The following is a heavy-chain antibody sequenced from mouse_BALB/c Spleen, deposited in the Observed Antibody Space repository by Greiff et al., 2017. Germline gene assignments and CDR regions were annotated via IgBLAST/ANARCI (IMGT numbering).Heavy chain of an antibody. CDR1: GFNFKDTY. CDR2: IDPANGNT. V-gene: IGHV14-3*02. D-gene: IGHD2-4*01. CDR3: ARVIYCDCDEGYAMDD. J-gene: IGHJ4*01. Sequence: VQLQQSGAELVKPGASVKLSCTASGFNFKDTYMHWVKQRPEQGLEWIGRIDPANGNTKYDPKFQGKATITADTSSNTAYLQLSSLTSEDTAVYYCARVIYCDCDEGYAMDDWGQGTSVTVSS.